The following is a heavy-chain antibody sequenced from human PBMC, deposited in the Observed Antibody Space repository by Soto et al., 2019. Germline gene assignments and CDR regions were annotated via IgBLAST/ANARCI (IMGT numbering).Heavy chain of an antibody. Sequence: SETLSLTCTVSGGSISSYYWSWIRQPPGKGLEWIGYIYYSGSTNYNPSLKSRVTISVDTSKNQFSLKLSSVTAADTAVYYCAGGFGGNSPFYYYYGMDVWGQGTTVTVSS. CDR3: AGGFGGNSPFYYYYGMDV. D-gene: IGHD2-21*02. CDR2: IYYSGST. CDR1: GGSISSYY. V-gene: IGHV4-59*01. J-gene: IGHJ6*02.